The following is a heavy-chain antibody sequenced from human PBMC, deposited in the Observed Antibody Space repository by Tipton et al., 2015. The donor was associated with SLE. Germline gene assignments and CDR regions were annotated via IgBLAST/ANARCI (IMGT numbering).Heavy chain of an antibody. D-gene: IGHD1-26*01. CDR1: GGSISSYY. J-gene: IGHJ5*02. V-gene: IGHV4-59*01. CDR2: IYYSGST. CDR3: AREATYSGSYYNWFDS. Sequence: TLSLTCTVSGGSISSYYWSWIRQPPGKGLEWIGYIYYSGSTNYNPSLKSRVTISVDTSKNQFSLKLSSVTAADTAVYYCAREATYSGSYYNWFDSWGQGTLVTVSP.